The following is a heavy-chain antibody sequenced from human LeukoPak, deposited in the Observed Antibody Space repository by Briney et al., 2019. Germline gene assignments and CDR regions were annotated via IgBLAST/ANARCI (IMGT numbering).Heavy chain of an antibody. CDR3: ASAIAVDTYYYGMDV. D-gene: IGHD6-19*01. CDR2: IRYDGSNK. CDR1: GFTFSSYG. J-gene: IGHJ6*02. Sequence: GGSLRLSCAASGFTFSSYGMHWVRQAPGKGLEWVAFIRYDGSNKYYADSVKGRFTISRDNSKNTLYLQMNSLRAEDTAVYYCASAIAVDTYYYGMDVWGQGTTVTVSS. V-gene: IGHV3-30*02.